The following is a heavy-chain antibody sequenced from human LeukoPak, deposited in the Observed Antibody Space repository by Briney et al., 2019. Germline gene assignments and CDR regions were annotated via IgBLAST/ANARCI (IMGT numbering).Heavy chain of an antibody. Sequence: GGSLRLSCAASGFTFSSYGMSWVRQAPGKGLEWVANIKQDGSEKYYVDSVKGRFTISRDNAKNSLYLQMNSLRAEDTAVYYCAKYYYGSGSSDFDYWGQGTLVTVSS. CDR3: AKYYYGSGSSDFDY. V-gene: IGHV3-7*03. D-gene: IGHD3-10*01. J-gene: IGHJ4*02. CDR1: GFTFSSYG. CDR2: IKQDGSEK.